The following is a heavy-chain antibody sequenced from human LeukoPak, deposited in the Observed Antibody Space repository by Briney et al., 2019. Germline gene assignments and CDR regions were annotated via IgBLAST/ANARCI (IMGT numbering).Heavy chain of an antibody. D-gene: IGHD3-22*01. CDR3: ARVFYDSSGYYLTTYIDY. CDR1: GFTVSSNY. J-gene: IGHJ4*02. V-gene: IGHV3-53*01. Sequence: PGGSLRLSCAASGFTVSSNYMSWVRQAPGKGLEWVSLIYSGGSTYYADSVRGRFTISRDKSKNTLYLQRNNLSAEDTAVYYCARVFYDSSGYYLTTYIDYWGQGTLVTVSS. CDR2: IYSGGST.